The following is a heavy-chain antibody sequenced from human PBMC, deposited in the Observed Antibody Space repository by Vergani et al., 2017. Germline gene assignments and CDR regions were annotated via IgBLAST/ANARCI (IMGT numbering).Heavy chain of an antibody. V-gene: IGHV4-59*11. D-gene: IGHD3-22*01. Sequence: QVQLQESGPGLVKSSETLSLTCSVSFDSIRNLYCNWIRQPPGKGLEWIGSIHYSENTNYNPSLKTRVTISVDTSKNQFSLRLNSVTAADTAMYYCASMGGYDEGDAFRIGYFYSLGPGILVTVSS. J-gene: IGHJ4*02. CDR2: IHYSENT. CDR3: ASMGGYDEGDAFRIGYFYS. CDR1: FDSIRNLY.